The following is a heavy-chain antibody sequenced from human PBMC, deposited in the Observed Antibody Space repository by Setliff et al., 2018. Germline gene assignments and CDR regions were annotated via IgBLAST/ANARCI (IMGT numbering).Heavy chain of an antibody. J-gene: IGHJ3*02. D-gene: IGHD3-16*01. Sequence: PSETLSLTCTVSGASISSSSYYWAWIRQPPGRGLELIGSIFYGGSTYYNPSLKSRVTISIDASKNQFSLKLDSVTAADTAVYYCAREWGSNGWAFDIWGQGTMVTVSS. CDR3: AREWGSNGWAFDI. CDR2: IFYGGST. V-gene: IGHV4-39*07. CDR1: GASISSSSYY.